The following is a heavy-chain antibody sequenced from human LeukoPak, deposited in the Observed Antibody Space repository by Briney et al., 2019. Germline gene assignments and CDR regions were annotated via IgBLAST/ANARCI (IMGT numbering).Heavy chain of an antibody. Sequence: GGSLRLSCASSGFTFSSYEMSWVRPAPGKGLEWVSFISSSGSSIYYADSVKGRFTISRDNAKNSLYLQMNSLRAEDTAVYYCARGRFCSSTSCYDDYWGQGTLVTVSS. CDR1: GFTFSSYE. CDR3: ARGRFCSSTSCYDDY. D-gene: IGHD2-2*01. CDR2: ISSSGSSI. J-gene: IGHJ4*02. V-gene: IGHV3-48*03.